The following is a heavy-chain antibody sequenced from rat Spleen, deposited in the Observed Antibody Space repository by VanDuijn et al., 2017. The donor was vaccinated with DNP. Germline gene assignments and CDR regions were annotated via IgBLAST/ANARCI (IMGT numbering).Heavy chain of an antibody. V-gene: IGHV5-25*01. CDR2: ITGGSGIT. D-gene: IGHD5-1*01. J-gene: IGHJ3*01. CDR3: ASQTGFAY. Sequence: EVKLVESGGGLVQPGRSLKLSCAASGFNFNDYWMGWVRQAPTTGLEWIASITGGSGITSYPDSVKGRFTISRDNPKNTLYLQMNSLRSEDTATYYCASQTGFAYWGQGTLVTVSS. CDR1: GFNFNDYW.